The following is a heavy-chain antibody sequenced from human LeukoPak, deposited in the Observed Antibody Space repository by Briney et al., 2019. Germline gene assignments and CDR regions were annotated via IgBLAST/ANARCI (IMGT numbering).Heavy chain of an antibody. CDR2: ISSNGGST. V-gene: IGHV3-64D*06. D-gene: IGHD3-10*01. CDR3: VKLFGELLLGAGYFDY. CDR1: GFTFSSYA. J-gene: IGHJ4*02. Sequence: GGSLRLSCSASGFTFSSYAMHWVRQAPGKGLEYVSAISSNGGSTYYADSVKGRSTISRDNSKNTLYLQMSSLRAEDTAVYYCVKLFGELLLGAGYFDYWGQGTLVTVSS.